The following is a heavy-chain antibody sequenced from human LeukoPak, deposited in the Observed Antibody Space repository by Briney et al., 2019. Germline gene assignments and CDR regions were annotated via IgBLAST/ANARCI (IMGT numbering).Heavy chain of an antibody. CDR1: GGSISSYY. V-gene: IGHV4-4*07. CDR3: ARAYSSGHGALGAFDI. Sequence: SETLSLTCTVSGGSISSYYWSWIRQPAGKGLERIGRIYTSGSTNYNPSLKSRVTMSVDTSKNQSSLKLSSVTAADTAVYYCARAYSSGHGALGAFDIWGQGTMVTVSS. D-gene: IGHD6-19*01. J-gene: IGHJ3*02. CDR2: IYTSGST.